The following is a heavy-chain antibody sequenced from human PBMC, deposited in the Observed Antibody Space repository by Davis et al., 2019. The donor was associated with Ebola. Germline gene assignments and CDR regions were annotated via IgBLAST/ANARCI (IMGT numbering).Heavy chain of an antibody. CDR1: GGTFSSYA. V-gene: IGHV1-69*04. CDR2: IIPILGIA. D-gene: IGHD5-12*01. Sequence: SVKVSCKASGGTFSSYAISWVRQAPGQGLEWMGRIIPILGIANYAQKFQGRVTITADKSTSTAYMELSSLRSEDTAVYYCASSRSGYLDYYYYYGMDVWGQGTTVTVSS. CDR3: ASSRSGYLDYYYYYGMDV. J-gene: IGHJ6*02.